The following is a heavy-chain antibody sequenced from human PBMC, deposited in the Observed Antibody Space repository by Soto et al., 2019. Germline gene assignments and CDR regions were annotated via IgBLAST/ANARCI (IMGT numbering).Heavy chain of an antibody. V-gene: IGHV4-4*02. CDR1: GGSISSSNW. CDR2: IYHSGST. CDR3: ARDISSSWLGGFDY. J-gene: IGHJ4*02. Sequence: SETLSLTCAVSGGSISSSNWWSWVRQPPGKGLEWIGEIYHSGSTNYNPSLKSRVTISVDKSKNQFSLKLSSVTAADTAVYYCARDISSSWLGGFDYWGQGTLVTVSS. D-gene: IGHD6-13*01.